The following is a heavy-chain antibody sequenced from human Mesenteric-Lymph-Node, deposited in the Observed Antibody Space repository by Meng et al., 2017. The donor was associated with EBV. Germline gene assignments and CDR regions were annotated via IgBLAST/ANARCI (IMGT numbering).Heavy chain of an antibody. V-gene: IGHV4-4*02. CDR1: DAPSRSPNW. J-gene: IGHJ4*01. CDR2: VSHSAPP. CDR3: ARVAGYDRLYYFDF. Sequence: GPGPVKPSGTLSLTLRVPDAPSRSPNWWSWVPQPPGKGLEWIGGVSHSAPPNYNPSLKSRVTISLDKSKKQLSLNLSSVTAADAAVYFCARVAGYDRLYYFDFWGHGTLVTVSS. D-gene: IGHD5-12*01.